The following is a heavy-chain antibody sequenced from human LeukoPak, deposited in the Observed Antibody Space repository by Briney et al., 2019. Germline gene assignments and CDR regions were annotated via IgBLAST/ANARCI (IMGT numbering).Heavy chain of an antibody. J-gene: IGHJ6*02. V-gene: IGHV3-74*03. CDR3: ARGGYYYDSSGYYQSPQLVYYYGMDV. D-gene: IGHD3-22*01. CDR2: INPDGRTI. CDR1: GFTFSNYW. Sequence: GGSLRLSCAASGFTFSNYWMHWVRQAPGKGPVWVSRINPDGRTITYADSVVGRFTISRDNSKNTLYLQMNSLRAEDTAVYYCARGGYYYDSSGYYQSPQLVYYYGMDVWGQGTTVTVSS.